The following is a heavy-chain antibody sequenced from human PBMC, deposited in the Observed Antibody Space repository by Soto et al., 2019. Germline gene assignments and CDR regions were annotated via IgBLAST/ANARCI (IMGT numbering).Heavy chain of an antibody. CDR3: ARGITIFGVVPG. CDR1: GYTFTSYD. D-gene: IGHD3-3*01. CDR2: MNPNSGNT. V-gene: IGHV1-8*01. J-gene: IGHJ4*02. Sequence: ASVKVSCKASGYTFTSYDINWVRQATGQGLGWMGWMNPNSGNTGYAQKFQGRVTMTRNTSISTAYMELSSLRSEDTAVYYCARGITIFGVVPGWGQGTLVTVSS.